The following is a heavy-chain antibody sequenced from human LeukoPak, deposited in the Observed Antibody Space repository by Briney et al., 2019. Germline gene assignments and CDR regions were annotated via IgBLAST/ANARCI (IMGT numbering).Heavy chain of an antibody. D-gene: IGHD3/OR15-3a*01. CDR3: TTGGDTDWLWSEYYYYYYMDV. J-gene: IGHJ6*03. CDR1: GFTFSNAW. V-gene: IGHV3-15*01. Sequence: PGGSLRLSCAASGFTFSNAWMSWVRQAPGKGLEWVGRIKSKTDGGTTDYAAPVKGRFTISRDDSKNTLYLQMNSLKTEDTAVYYCTTGGDTDWLWSEYYYYYYMDVWGKGTTVTISS. CDR2: IKSKTDGGTT.